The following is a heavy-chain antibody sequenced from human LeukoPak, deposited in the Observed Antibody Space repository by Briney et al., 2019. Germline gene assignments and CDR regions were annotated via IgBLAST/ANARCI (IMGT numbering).Heavy chain of an antibody. D-gene: IGHD3-22*01. CDR3: ARDEVTTKADV. V-gene: IGHV4-39*07. Sequence: PSETLSLTCTVSGGSISSSSYYWGWIRQPPGKGLEWIGSIYYSGSTYYNPSLKSRVTISVDTSKNQFSLKLSSVTAADTAVYYCARDEVTTKADVWGRGTTVTVSS. CDR1: GGSISSSSYY. J-gene: IGHJ6*02. CDR2: IYYSGST.